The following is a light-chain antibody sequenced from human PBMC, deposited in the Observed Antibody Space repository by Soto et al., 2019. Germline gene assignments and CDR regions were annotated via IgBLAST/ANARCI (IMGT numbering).Light chain of an antibody. J-gene: IGKJ2*01. CDR2: AAS. V-gene: IGKV3-20*01. CDR1: QSVSSSY. Sequence: EAVLTQSPGTLSLSPGERAALSCRASQSVSSSYLAWYQQKSGQAPRLLIYAASTRATGIPDRFSGSGSGTDFTLTISRLEPEHFAVYFCQLYGSSPPRYTFGQGTKVDIK. CDR3: QLYGSSPPRYT.